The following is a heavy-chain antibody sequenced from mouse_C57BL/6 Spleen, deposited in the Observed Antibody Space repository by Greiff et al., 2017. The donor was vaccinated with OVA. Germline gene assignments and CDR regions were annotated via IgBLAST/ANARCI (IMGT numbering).Heavy chain of an antibody. CDR2: INPYNGGT. J-gene: IGHJ2*01. CDR1: GYTFTDYY. Sequence: VHVKQSGPVLVKPGASVKMSCKASGYTFTDYYMNWVKPRPGKSLEWIGVINPYNGGTSYNQKFKGKATLTVAKSSSTAYMKLNSLTSEDAAVYYCARGGNFSTTVEAPHFDYWGQGTTLTVSS. V-gene: IGHV1-19*01. D-gene: IGHD1-1*01. CDR3: ARGGNFSTTVEAPHFDY.